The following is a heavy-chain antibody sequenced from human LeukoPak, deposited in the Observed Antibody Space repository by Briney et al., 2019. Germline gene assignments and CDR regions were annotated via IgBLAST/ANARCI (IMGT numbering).Heavy chain of an antibody. CDR3: ARLTKEMATGY. V-gene: IGHV5-51*01. Sequence: GASLQISCKGSGSSFTSYWIGWVRQLPGKGLEGMGIIYPGDSDTRDSPSFQGQVTISADKSISTAYLQWSSLKASDTAMYYCARLTKEMATGYWGQGTLVTVSS. CDR2: IYPGDSDT. J-gene: IGHJ4*02. D-gene: IGHD5-24*01. CDR1: GSSFTSYW.